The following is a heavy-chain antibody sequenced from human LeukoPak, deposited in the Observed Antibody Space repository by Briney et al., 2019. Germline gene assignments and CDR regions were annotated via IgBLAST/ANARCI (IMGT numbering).Heavy chain of an antibody. J-gene: IGHJ5*02. CDR3: VRGPTWFDP. V-gene: IGHV4-4*07. CDR1: GGSISSYY. Sequence: SETLSLTCTVSGGSISSYYWSWLRQPAGKGLEWIGRIYTSGGTTYNPSLKSRVTMSVDTSKNQCSLKLSSVAAADTAVYYCVRGPTWFDPWGQGTLVTVSS. CDR2: IYTSGGT. D-gene: IGHD1-26*01.